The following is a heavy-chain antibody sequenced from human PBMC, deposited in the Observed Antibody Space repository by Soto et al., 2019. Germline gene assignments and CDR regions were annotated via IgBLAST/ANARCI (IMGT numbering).Heavy chain of an antibody. CDR2: INPATGNT. CDR1: GYTFATYA. Sequence: QVQLVQSGAEVKKPGASVKVSCKASGYTFATYAIHWVRQAPGEGLEWMGWINPATGNTEYSEKFQDRVTLTSDTSATTAYMELRGRRFEDTAVYYCARRYKSAGWLETWGKGTLVTVSS. V-gene: IGHV1-3*01. CDR3: ARRYKSAGWLET. J-gene: IGHJ5*02. D-gene: IGHD1-20*01.